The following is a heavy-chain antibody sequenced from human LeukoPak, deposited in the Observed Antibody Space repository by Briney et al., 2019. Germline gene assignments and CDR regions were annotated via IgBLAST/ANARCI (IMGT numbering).Heavy chain of an antibody. D-gene: IGHD6-19*01. CDR1: GFTFSRYW. Sequence: GGSLRLSCVASGFTFSRYWMSWVRQAPGKGLEWVAKINQDGSGEYYLDSVKGRFPISRDKAKNSLYLQMNSLRGDDTAVYFCMTTYSSHWYNEGNYWGQGTLVTVSS. CDR3: MTTYSSHWYNEGNY. V-gene: IGHV3-7*01. J-gene: IGHJ4*02. CDR2: INQDGSGE.